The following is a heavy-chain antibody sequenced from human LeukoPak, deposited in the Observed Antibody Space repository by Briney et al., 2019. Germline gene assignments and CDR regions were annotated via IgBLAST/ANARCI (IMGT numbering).Heavy chain of an antibody. CDR1: GGSISSGDYY. J-gene: IGHJ4*02. CDR2: IYYSGST. V-gene: IGHV4-30-4*08. D-gene: IGHD3-22*01. CDR3: ARSLYDSSGAPYFDY. Sequence: SETLSLTCTVSGGSISSGDYYWSWIRQPPGKGLEWLGYIYYSGSTYYNPSLKSRVTISVDTSKHQFSLKLTSVTAADTAVYYCARSLYDSSGAPYFDYWGQGTLVTVSS.